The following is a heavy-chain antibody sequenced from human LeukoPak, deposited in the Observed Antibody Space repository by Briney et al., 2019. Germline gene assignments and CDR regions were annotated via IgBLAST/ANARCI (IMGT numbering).Heavy chain of an antibody. J-gene: IGHJ4*02. Sequence: GGSLRLSCAASGFTFSSYWMHWVRQAPGKGLEWVSSISSSSSYIYYADSVKGRFTISRDNAKNSLYLQMNSLRAEDTAVYYCARSLWFGELLFGTREYYFDYWGQGTLVTVSS. CDR2: ISSSSSYI. V-gene: IGHV3-21*01. CDR3: ARSLWFGELLFGTREYYFDY. D-gene: IGHD3-10*01. CDR1: GFTFSSYW.